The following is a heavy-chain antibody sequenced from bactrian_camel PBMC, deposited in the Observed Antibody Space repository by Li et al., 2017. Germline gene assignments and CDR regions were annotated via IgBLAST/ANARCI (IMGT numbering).Heavy chain of an antibody. CDR2: RDLDGTT. J-gene: IGHJ4*01. CDR3: AARWAYEDRWNFAGIYDY. D-gene: IGHD4*01. V-gene: IGHV3S53*01. Sequence: HVQLVESGGGSVQSGGSLRLSCAASGYTSVNYCMGWFRQAPGPEREEVARRDLDGTTRFADSVKGRFTISRESAANTLYLQMDSLTPEDTAMYYCAARWAYEDRWNFAGIYDYWGQGTQVTVS. CDR1: GYTSVNYC.